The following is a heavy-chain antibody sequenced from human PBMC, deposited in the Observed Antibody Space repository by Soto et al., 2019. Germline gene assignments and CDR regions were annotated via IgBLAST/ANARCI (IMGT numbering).Heavy chain of an antibody. D-gene: IGHD2-2*01. V-gene: IGHV1-69*01. CDR1: GGTFSSYI. Sequence: QVQLVQSGAEVKKPGSSVKVSCKASGGTFSSYIISWVRQAPGQGLEWMGGIIPIFAKADYAQKFQGRVTITADESTSTAYMEMSSLRSEDTAVYYCARAYSSNRYWFDTWGQGTLVTVSS. J-gene: IGHJ5*02. CDR3: ARAYSSNRYWFDT. CDR2: IIPIFAKA.